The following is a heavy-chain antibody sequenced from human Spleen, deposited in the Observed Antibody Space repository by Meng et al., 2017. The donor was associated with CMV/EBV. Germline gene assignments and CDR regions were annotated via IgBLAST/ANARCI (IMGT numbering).Heavy chain of an antibody. V-gene: IGHV4-31*02. CDR1: ASTGSGGHY. J-gene: IGHJ4*02. D-gene: IGHD2-21*02. CDR3: ARAEGVVTPIPLFDF. Sequence: ASTGSGGHYWTWIRQHPGKGLEWIGYIYYTGRTSYNPSLRSRLSMSLDTSKNQFSLNLSSVTAADTAIYYCARAEGVVTPIPLFDFWGRGTLVTVSS. CDR2: IYYTGRT.